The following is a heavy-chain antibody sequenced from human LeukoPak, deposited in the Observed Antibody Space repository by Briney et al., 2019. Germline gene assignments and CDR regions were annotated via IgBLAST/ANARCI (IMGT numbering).Heavy chain of an antibody. J-gene: IGHJ4*02. D-gene: IGHD3-9*01. CDR2: IYYSGST. CDR1: GGSISSYY. CDR3: ARRTDYNILTGYFDY. Sequence: SETLSLTCTVSGGSISSYYWSWIWQPPGKGLEWIGYIYYSGSTNYNPSLKSRVTISVDTSKNQFSLKLSSVTAADMAVYYCARRTDYNILTGYFDYWGQGTLVTVSS. V-gene: IGHV4-59*01.